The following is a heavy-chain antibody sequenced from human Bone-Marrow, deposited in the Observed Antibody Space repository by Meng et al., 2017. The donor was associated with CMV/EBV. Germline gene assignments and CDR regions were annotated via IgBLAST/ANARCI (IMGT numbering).Heavy chain of an antibody. J-gene: IGHJ6*02. Sequence: SVKVSCKASGASFSNFAISWVRQAPGQGLEWMGGVIPIFGTPNYAEKFQGRVTITADESTSTAYMELSRLRSDDTAVYYCASQIVVVPAAMRDYYYGMDVWGQGTTVTVSS. D-gene: IGHD2-2*01. CDR1: GASFSNFA. CDR2: VIPIFGTP. V-gene: IGHV1-69*13. CDR3: ASQIVVVPAAMRDYYYGMDV.